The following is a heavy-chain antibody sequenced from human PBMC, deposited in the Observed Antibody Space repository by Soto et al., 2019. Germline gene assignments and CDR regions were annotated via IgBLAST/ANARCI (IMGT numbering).Heavy chain of an antibody. CDR1: GGCFSGYY. V-gene: IGHV4-34*01. Sequence: PSETLSLTCAVYGGCFSGYYWSWIRQPPGKGLEWIGEINHSGSTNYNPSLKSRVTISVDTSKNQFSLKLSYVNDPDTHVHYRGTRETTGSYLVIDYCGQGTLVT. J-gene: IGHJ4*02. CDR3: GTRETTGSYLVIDY. CDR2: INHSGST. D-gene: IGHD1-26*01.